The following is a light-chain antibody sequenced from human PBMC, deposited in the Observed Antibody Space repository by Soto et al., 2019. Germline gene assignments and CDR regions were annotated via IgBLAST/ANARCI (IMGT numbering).Light chain of an antibody. V-gene: IGKV1-5*01. CDR1: QSISGW. CDR2: NAS. CDR3: QQYNTYPT. Sequence: EIQMTKSPSTLSASVGDRVTITCRASQSISGWLAWCQQKPGKAPKLLIYNASSLKSGVPSRFSGSGSGTEFSLTISSLQSDDFATYYCQQYNTYPTFGQGTKVDIK. J-gene: IGKJ1*01.